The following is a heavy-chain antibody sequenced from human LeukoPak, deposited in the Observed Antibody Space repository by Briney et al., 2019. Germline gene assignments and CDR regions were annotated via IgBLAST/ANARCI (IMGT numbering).Heavy chain of an antibody. V-gene: IGHV3-48*01. J-gene: IGHJ4*02. CDR2: ISSSSRTI. CDR1: GFTFSNYR. D-gene: IGHD1-1*01. Sequence: GGSLRLSCAASGFTFSNYRMNWVRQAPGKGLEWISYISSSSRTIYYADSVKGRLTISRDNAKNSLYLQMNSLRAEDTAVYYCARVVTGTDYWGQGTLVTVSS. CDR3: ARVVTGTDY.